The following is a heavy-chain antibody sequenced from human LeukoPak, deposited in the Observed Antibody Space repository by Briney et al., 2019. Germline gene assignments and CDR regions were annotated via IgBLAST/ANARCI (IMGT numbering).Heavy chain of an antibody. CDR2: ITSSNSI. CDR1: GFTFSYYS. CDR3: ARDFEERGYYLADFDY. D-gene: IGHD3-22*01. J-gene: IGHJ4*02. V-gene: IGHV3-69-1*01. Sequence: GGSLRLSCAASGFTFSYYSMNWARQAPGKGREWVSSITSSNSIYYADSVQGRFTASRDNAKSSLYLQMNSLRADDTAVYYCARDFEERGYYLADFDYWGQGTLVTVSS.